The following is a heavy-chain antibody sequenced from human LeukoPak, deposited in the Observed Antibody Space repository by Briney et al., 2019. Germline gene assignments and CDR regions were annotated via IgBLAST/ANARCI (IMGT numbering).Heavy chain of an antibody. D-gene: IGHD3-22*01. J-gene: IGHJ4*02. Sequence: PSETLSLTCTVSGGSINSSSYSWGWIRQPPGKGREWIGNIYYSGSTYYNLSLKSRVTIAVDTSQNLFSLKLSSVTAADTAVYYCAKRYSYDTSGYFVSSGAGNLVSVSS. V-gene: IGHV4-39*01. CDR2: IYYSGST. CDR3: AKRYSYDTSGYFVS. CDR1: GGSINSSSYS.